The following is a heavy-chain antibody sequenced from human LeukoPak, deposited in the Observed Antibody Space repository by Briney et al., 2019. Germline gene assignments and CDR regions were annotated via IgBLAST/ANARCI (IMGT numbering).Heavy chain of an antibody. CDR3: ARQPLSCSTTSCHAFDI. D-gene: IGHD2-2*01. J-gene: IGHJ3*02. V-gene: IGHV4-34*01. CDR2: INHSGST. CDR1: GGSFSGYY. Sequence: SETLSLTCAVYGGSFSGYYWTWIRQVPGKGLEWIGEINHSGSTNYNPSLKSRVTISVDTSKSQFSLNLSSVTAADTAVYYCARQPLSCSTTSCHAFDIWGQGTMVTISS.